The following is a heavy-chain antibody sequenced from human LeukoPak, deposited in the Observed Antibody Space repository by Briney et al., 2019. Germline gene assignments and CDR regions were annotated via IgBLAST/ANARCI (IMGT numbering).Heavy chain of an antibody. D-gene: IGHD6-13*01. CDR2: INHSGST. CDR3: ARGKEFSSSLYSALFYFDF. J-gene: IGHJ4*02. CDR1: GGSFSGYY. Sequence: SETLSLTCAVYGGSFSGYYWSWIRQPPRKGLEWIGGINHSGSTNYNPSLKSRLTISVDTPKNQFSLKLNSVTAADTAVYYCARGKEFSSSLYSALFYFDFWGQGALVTVSS. V-gene: IGHV4-34*01.